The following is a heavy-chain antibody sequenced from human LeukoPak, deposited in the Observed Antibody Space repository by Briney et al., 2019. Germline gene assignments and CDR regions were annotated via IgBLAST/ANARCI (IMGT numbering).Heavy chain of an antibody. CDR2: ISGSGGST. J-gene: IGHJ4*02. Sequence: GGSLRLSCAASGFTFSSYAMSWVRQAPGEGLGWVSAISGSGGSTYYADSVKGRFTISRDTSKNTLYLQMNGLRAEDTAVYYCAKVLATADGNWGQGTLVTVSS. CDR1: GFTFSSYA. D-gene: IGHD5-24*01. V-gene: IGHV3-23*01. CDR3: AKVLATADGN.